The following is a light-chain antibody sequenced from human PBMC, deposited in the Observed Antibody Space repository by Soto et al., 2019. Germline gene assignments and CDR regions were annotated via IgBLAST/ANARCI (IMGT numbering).Light chain of an antibody. V-gene: IGKV4-1*01. Sequence: DIVMTQSPDSLAVSLGERATINCKSSQSVLYSSNNKNYLAWYQQKPGQPPKLLIYWASTRESGVPDRFSGSGSGTDFTLTISSLQAEDVAVYYCQQYYGTPLTVGQGTKVEIK. CDR2: WAS. J-gene: IGKJ1*01. CDR3: QQYYGTPLT. CDR1: QSVLYSSNNKNY.